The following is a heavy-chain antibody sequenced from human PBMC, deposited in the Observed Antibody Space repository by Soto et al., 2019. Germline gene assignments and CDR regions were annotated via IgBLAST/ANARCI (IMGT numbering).Heavy chain of an antibody. V-gene: IGHV1-18*01. J-gene: IGHJ3*02. CDR3: ARSGYSSSWYASKAFDI. CDR2: ISAYNGNT. Sequence: QVQLVQSGAEVKKPGASVKVSCKASGYTFTSYGISWVRQAPGQGLEWMGWISAYNGNTNYAQKLQGRVTMTTDTSTSTAYMELRSLRSDDTAAYYCARSGYSSSWYASKAFDIWGQGTMVTVSS. D-gene: IGHD6-13*01. CDR1: GYTFTSYG.